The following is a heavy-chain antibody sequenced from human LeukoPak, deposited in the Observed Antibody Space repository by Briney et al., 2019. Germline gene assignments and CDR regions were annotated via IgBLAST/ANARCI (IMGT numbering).Heavy chain of an antibody. CDR1: AFTLSSHS. CDR2: ISYEGDNK. CDR3: ARDRGHNSGWYGYFDY. J-gene: IGHJ4*02. D-gene: IGHD6-19*01. Sequence: GGSLRLSCAGSAFTLSSHSMHWVRQAPGRGPEWVAVISYEGDNKKYADSVKGRFTISRDNAKNTLYLQMNGLRPEGTAVYYCARDRGHNSGWYGYFDYWGQGILVTVSS. V-gene: IGHV3-30*03.